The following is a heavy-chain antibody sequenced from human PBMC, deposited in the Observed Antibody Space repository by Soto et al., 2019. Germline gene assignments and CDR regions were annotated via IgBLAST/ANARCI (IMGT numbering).Heavy chain of an antibody. CDR3: AHRRTRYGSSNNWFDP. CDR2: IYWNDNK. V-gene: IGHV2-5*01. D-gene: IGHD6-6*01. CDR1: GFSLNSNGEG. J-gene: IGHJ5*02. Sequence: SGPTLVNPTQTLTLTCTFSGFSLNSNGEGVGWIRQPPGQALEWLALIYWNDNKRYSPSLKSRLTITKDTSKNQVILTMTNMDPADTGTYYCAHRRTRYGSSNNWFDPWGQGTLVTVSS.